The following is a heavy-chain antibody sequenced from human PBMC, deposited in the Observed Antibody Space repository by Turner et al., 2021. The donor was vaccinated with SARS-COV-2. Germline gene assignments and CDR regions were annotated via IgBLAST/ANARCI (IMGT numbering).Heavy chain of an antibody. V-gene: IGHV4-39*01. CDR2: IYYSGST. Sequence: LQLQESGPGLVKPSETLSLTCTVSGGSISSSSYYWGWIRQPPGKGLEWIGSIYYSGSTYYNPSLKSRVTISVDTSKNQFSLKLSSVTAADTAVYYCAPSPITMVRGVITFGWFDPWGQGTLVTVSS. J-gene: IGHJ5*02. CDR3: APSPITMVRGVITFGWFDP. D-gene: IGHD3-10*01. CDR1: GGSISSSSYY.